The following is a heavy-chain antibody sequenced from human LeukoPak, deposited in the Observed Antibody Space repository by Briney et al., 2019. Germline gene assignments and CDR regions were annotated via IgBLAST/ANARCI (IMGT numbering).Heavy chain of an antibody. CDR1: GGSFSGYY. CDR3: ARRYYGSGSYYRY. V-gene: IGHV4-34*01. J-gene: IGHJ4*02. Sequence: SETLSLTCAVYGGSFSGYYWSWIRQPPGKGLXXIGEINHSGSTNYNPSLKSRVTISVDTSKNQFSLKLSSVTAADTAVYYCARRYYGSGSYYRYWGQGTLVTVSS. CDR2: INHSGST. D-gene: IGHD3-10*01.